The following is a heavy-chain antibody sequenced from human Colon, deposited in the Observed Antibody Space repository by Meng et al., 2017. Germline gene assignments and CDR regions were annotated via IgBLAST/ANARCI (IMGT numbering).Heavy chain of an antibody. J-gene: IGHJ4*02. CDR1: GFTFSNYG. Sequence: GGSLRLSCAVSGFTFSNYGVHWVRQAPGKGLEWVAVISYDGRNKDYADSVKGRFTISRANSKNTLYLQMNSLRPEDTALYFCARDQNWGSWVGYFDYWGQGTLVTVSS. D-gene: IGHD3-16*01. CDR2: ISYDGRNK. CDR3: ARDQNWGSWVGYFDY. V-gene: IGHV3-30*01.